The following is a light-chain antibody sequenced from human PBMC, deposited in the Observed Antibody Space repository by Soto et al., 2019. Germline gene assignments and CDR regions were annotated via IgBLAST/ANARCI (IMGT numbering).Light chain of an antibody. CDR3: QLRSNWQIT. V-gene: IGKV3-11*01. CDR2: EAS. J-gene: IGKJ5*01. CDR1: QSARSS. Sequence: EIVLTQSPATLSLSPGESAPLSCSASQSARSSFAWYQQRPGQAPRPLIYEASPRTTGITASHRGSGSGTDFTLTISSLEPEDFAVYYCQLRSNWQITFGQGTRLEIK.